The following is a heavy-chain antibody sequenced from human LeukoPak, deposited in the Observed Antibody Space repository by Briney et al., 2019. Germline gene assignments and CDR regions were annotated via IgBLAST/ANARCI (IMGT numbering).Heavy chain of an antibody. CDR1: GFTFSSYA. V-gene: IGHV3-23*01. Sequence: GGSLRLSCAASGFTFSSYAMSWVRQAPGKGLEWVSAISGSGGSTYYADSVKGRFTISRDNSKNTLYLQMNSLRAEDTAVYYCAKPSGGFGTTNWFDPWGQGTLVTVSS. CDR2: ISGSGGST. J-gene: IGHJ5*02. CDR3: AKPSGGFGTTNWFDP. D-gene: IGHD1-7*01.